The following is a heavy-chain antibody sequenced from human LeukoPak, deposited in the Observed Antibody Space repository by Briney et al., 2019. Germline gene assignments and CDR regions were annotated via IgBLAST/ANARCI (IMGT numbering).Heavy chain of an antibody. D-gene: IGHD3-3*02. CDR1: GYTLTELS. CDR2: INPSGGTT. CDR3: ARVPIFGVGPLLDAFDI. V-gene: IGHV1-46*01. J-gene: IGHJ3*02. Sequence: ASVKVSCKVSGYTLTELSMHWVRQAPGQGLEWMGIINPSGGTTSYAQKFQGRVTMTRDTSTSTVYMELSSLRSEDTAVYYCARVPIFGVGPLLDAFDIWGQGTMVTVSS.